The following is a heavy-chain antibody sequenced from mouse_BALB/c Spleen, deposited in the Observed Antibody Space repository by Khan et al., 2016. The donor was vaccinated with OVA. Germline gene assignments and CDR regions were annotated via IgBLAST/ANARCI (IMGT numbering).Heavy chain of an antibody. Sequence: QMQLEESGPELMKPGASVKMSCKAAGYIFIDYVISWVKQRTGQGLEWIGEIYPGSGRTYYNERFKGKATLTADKSSNTAYMQLSSLTSEDSAVSFCARSYDGALFAYWGQGTPVTVSA. D-gene: IGHD1-1*01. V-gene: IGHV1-77*01. CDR3: ARSYDGALFAY. CDR2: IYPGSGRT. J-gene: IGHJ3*01. CDR1: GYIFIDYV.